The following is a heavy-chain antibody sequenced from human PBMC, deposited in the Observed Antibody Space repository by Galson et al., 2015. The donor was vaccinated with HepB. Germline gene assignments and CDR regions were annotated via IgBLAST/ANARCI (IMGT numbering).Heavy chain of an antibody. J-gene: IGHJ4*02. D-gene: IGHD3-22*01. CDR2: IDPSDSES. CDR3: ARHKMSSAIYDTSGYYYGLDY. CDR1: GYSFGSYW. V-gene: IGHV5-10-1*01. Sequence: QSGAEVKKPGESLRISCKGSGYSFGSYWISWVRQMPGKGLEWMGRIDPSDSESNYSPSFQGRVTISADKSLNTAYLQWSSLKASDTAMYYCARHKMSSAIYDTSGYYYGLDYWGQGTLVIVSS.